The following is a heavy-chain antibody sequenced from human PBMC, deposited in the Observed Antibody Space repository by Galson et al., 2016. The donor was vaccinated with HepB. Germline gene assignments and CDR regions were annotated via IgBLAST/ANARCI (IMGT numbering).Heavy chain of an antibody. CDR3: ARQGRQGGSGGYSFLY. D-gene: IGHD3-10*01. CDR1: GYSFSAYW. CDR2: IYPRDSDT. Sequence: QSGAEVKKPGESLKISCKGSGYSFSAYWIGWVRQMPGKGLEWMGIIYPRDSDTRYSPSFQGQVTISVDKSISTAYLQWSSLKAPDTAMYYCARQGRQGGSGGYSFLYWGQGTLVTVSS. V-gene: IGHV5-51*01. J-gene: IGHJ4*02.